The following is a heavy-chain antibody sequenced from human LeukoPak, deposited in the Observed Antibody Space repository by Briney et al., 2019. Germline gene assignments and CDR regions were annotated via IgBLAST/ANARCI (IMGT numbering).Heavy chain of an antibody. V-gene: IGHV3-30*02. J-gene: IGHJ4*02. CDR3: AKDEGYYYDSSGYYYADY. D-gene: IGHD3-22*01. CDR2: IRYDGSNK. CDR1: GFTFGSYA. Sequence: GGSLRLSCAASGFTFGSYALTWVRQAPGKGLEWVAFIRYDGSNKYYADSVKGRFTISRDNSKNTLYLQMNSLRAEDTAVYYCAKDEGYYYDSSGYYYADYWGQGTLVTVSS.